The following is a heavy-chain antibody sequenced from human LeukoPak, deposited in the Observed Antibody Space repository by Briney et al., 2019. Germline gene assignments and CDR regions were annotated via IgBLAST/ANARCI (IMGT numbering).Heavy chain of an antibody. V-gene: IGHV4-31*02. J-gene: IGHJ4*02. CDR3: ARDYCSGGSCSFDY. D-gene: IGHD2-15*01. CDR2: IYYSEST. Sequence: YIYYSESTYYNPSLKSRVTISVDTSKNQFSLKLSSVTAADTAVYYCARDYCSGGSCSFDYWGQGTLVTVSS.